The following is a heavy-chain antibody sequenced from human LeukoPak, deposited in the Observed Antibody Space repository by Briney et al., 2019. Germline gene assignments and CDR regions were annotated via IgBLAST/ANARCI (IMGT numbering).Heavy chain of an antibody. D-gene: IGHD6-13*01. Sequence: PSETLSLTCTVSGGSISSYYWSWIRQPAGKGLEWIGRIYTSGSTNYNPSLKSQVTMSVDTSKNQFSLKLSSVTAADTAVYYCARDRVAARRYYYYGMDVWGQGTTVTVSS. CDR1: GGSISSYY. V-gene: IGHV4-4*07. CDR3: ARDRVAARRYYYYGMDV. J-gene: IGHJ6*02. CDR2: IYTSGST.